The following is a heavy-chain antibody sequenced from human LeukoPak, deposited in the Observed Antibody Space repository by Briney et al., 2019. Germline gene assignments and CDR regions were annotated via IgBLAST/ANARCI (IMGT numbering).Heavy chain of an antibody. CDR1: GCSFTTYW. J-gene: IGHJ3*02. D-gene: IGHD6-19*01. Sequence: GESPMISCKGYGCSFTTYWIGWVRQMAGKGLEWMGIIYPGDSHIRYSPSFQGQVTILADKSITTAYLQGSSLKASDTAMYYCARLLGWNNALDIWGQGTMVTVSS. CDR3: ARLLGWNNALDI. V-gene: IGHV5-51*01. CDR2: IYPGDSHI.